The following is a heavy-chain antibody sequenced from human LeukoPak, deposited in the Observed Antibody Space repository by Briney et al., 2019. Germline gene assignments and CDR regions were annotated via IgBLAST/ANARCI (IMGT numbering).Heavy chain of an antibody. CDR3: ARSAPRYCSSTSCYGGLLEFDP. Sequence: SETLSLTCTISGVSISSSNYYWGWIRQPPGKGLEWIGSIHYRGNTYYNPSLKSRVTISVNTSKNQFSLKLSSVTPADTAVYYCARSAPRYCSSTSCYGGLLEFDPWGQGTLVTVSS. J-gene: IGHJ5*02. V-gene: IGHV4-39*01. D-gene: IGHD2-2*01. CDR1: GVSISSSNYY. CDR2: IHYRGNT.